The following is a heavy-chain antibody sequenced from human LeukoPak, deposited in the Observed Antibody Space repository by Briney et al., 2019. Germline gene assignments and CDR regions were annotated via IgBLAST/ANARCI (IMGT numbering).Heavy chain of an antibody. CDR3: AGGRTDIVVVPATLRNYYFDY. CDR1: GGSISSYY. J-gene: IGHJ4*02. D-gene: IGHD2-2*01. CDR2: IYYSGST. V-gene: IGHV4-59*01. Sequence: SETLSLTCTVSGGSISSYYWSWIRQPPGKGLEWIGYIYYSGSTNYNPSLKSRVTISVDTSKNQFSLKLSSVTAADTAVYYCAGGRTDIVVVPATLRNYYFDYWGQGTLVTVSS.